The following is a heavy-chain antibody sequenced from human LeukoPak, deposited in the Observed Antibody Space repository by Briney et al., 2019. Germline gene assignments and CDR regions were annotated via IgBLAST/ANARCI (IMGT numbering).Heavy chain of an antibody. CDR1: GFTFSSYA. J-gene: IGHJ3*02. CDR3: AREEGVAGAFDI. Sequence: GGSLRLSCAASGFTFSSYAMHWVRQAPGKGLEWVAVISYDGSNKYYADSVKGRFTISRDNSKNTLYLQMNSLRAENTAVYYCAREEGVAGAFDIWGQGTMVTVSS. V-gene: IGHV3-30-3*01. CDR2: ISYDGSNK. D-gene: IGHD6-19*01.